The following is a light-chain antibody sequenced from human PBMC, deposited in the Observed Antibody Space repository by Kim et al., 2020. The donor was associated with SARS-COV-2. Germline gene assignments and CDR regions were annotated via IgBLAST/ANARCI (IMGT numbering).Light chain of an antibody. V-gene: IGKV3-20*01. Sequence: PGERATLSCRASQSVSRSYLAWYQQKPGQAPRLLIYGASTRATGIPDRFSGSGSGTDFTLTISRLEPEDFAVYYCQQYGSSPPWTFGQWTKVDIK. CDR2: GAS. CDR1: QSVSRSY. J-gene: IGKJ1*01. CDR3: QQYGSSPPWT.